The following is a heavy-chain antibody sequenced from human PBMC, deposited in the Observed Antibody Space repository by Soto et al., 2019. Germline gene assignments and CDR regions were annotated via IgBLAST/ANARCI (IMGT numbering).Heavy chain of an antibody. D-gene: IGHD3-22*01. CDR1: RYTFTSYG. Sequence: GASVNVSSKASRYTFTSYGISWVRQAPGQGLEWMGWISAYNGNTNYAQKLQGRVTMTTDTSTGTAYMELRSLRSDDTAVYYCARVKGSGYHNWFDPWGQGTLVTVSS. CDR3: ARVKGSGYHNWFDP. J-gene: IGHJ5*02. V-gene: IGHV1-18*01. CDR2: ISAYNGNT.